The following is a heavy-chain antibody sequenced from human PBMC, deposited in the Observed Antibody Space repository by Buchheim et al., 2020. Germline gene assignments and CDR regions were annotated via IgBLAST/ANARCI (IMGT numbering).Heavy chain of an antibody. CDR3: TTGDYGSSGYLMDKDY. D-gene: IGHD3-22*01. CDR1: GFTFTNAW. Sequence: EVQLVESGGGLVKPGGSLRISCAASGFTFTNAWMNWVRQVPGKGLEWVGRIKSRTDGGRIDYAAPVTGRFTVSRDDSINTLYLQMNNLKIEDTAVYYCTTGDYGSSGYLMDKDYWGQGTL. V-gene: IGHV3-15*07. J-gene: IGHJ4*02. CDR2: IKSRTDGGRI.